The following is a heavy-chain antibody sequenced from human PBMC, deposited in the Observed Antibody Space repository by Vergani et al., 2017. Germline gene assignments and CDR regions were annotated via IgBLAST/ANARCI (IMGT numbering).Heavy chain of an antibody. CDR3: AMGRVGSSWYGPAYYMDV. J-gene: IGHJ6*03. V-gene: IGHV1-8*01. D-gene: IGHD6-13*01. CDR1: GYTFSSYD. CDR2: MNPTSGNT. Sequence: QVQLVPSGAEVKTPGASVKVSCKASGYTFSSYDINWLRQATGQGLEWMGWMNPTSGNTGYAQKFQGRVTMTRNTSIRTAYMELSSLRSEDTAVYYCAMGRVGSSWYGPAYYMDVWGKGTTVTVSS.